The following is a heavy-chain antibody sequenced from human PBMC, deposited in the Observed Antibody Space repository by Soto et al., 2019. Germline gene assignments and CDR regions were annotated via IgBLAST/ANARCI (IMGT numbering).Heavy chain of an antibody. CDR2: INAGNGNT. CDR3: ARRGAAAGNWFYP. Sequence: ASVKVSCKASGYTFTSYAMHWVRQAPGQRLEWMGWINAGNGNTKYSQKFQGRVTITRDTSASTAYMELSSLRSEDTAVYYCARRGAAAGNWFYPWGQGTLVTVSS. V-gene: IGHV1-3*01. CDR1: GYTFTSYA. J-gene: IGHJ5*02. D-gene: IGHD6-13*01.